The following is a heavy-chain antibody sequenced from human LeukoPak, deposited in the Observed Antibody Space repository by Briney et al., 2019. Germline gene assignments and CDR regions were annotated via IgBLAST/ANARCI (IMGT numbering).Heavy chain of an antibody. Sequence: GRSLRLSWAASGFTFDDYAMHWVRQAPGKGLEWVSAISGSGGSTYYADSVKGRFTISRDNSKNTLYLQMNSLRAEDTAVYYCARAPIQTFGAIDYWGQGTLVTVSS. J-gene: IGHJ4*02. CDR2: ISGSGGST. D-gene: IGHD3-16*01. CDR1: GFTFDDYA. V-gene: IGHV3-23*01. CDR3: ARAPIQTFGAIDY.